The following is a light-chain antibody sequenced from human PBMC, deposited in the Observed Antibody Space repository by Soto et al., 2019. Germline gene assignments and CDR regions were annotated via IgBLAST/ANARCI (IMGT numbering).Light chain of an antibody. CDR2: DAS. Sequence: DIQMTQSPSSLFASVGDRVTIACRASQGIGNNLIWYQQKPGKAPKLLIYDASDLETGVPSRFSGSGSGTGFTFTISSLQPEDFATYYCQQYESLPLTFGQGTRLEIK. J-gene: IGKJ5*01. CDR1: QGIGNN. CDR3: QQYESLPLT. V-gene: IGKV1-33*01.